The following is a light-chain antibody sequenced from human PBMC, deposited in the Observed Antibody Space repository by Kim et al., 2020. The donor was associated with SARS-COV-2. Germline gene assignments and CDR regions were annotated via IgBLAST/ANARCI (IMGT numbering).Light chain of an antibody. Sequence: SPGERATLSCRASQGVSSYLAWYQQKPGQAPRLLIYDASNRATGIPARFSGSGPGTDFTLTISSLEPEDFAVYYCQQRSNWLPLTFGGGTKVDIK. J-gene: IGKJ4*01. CDR1: QGVSSY. CDR3: QQRSNWLPLT. CDR2: DAS. V-gene: IGKV3D-11*01.